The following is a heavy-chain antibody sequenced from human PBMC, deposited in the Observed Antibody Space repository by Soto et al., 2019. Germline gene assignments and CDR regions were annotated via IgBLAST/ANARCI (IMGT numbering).Heavy chain of an antibody. CDR2: ISSSSSTI. CDR1: GFTFSSYS. J-gene: IGHJ3*02. Sequence: GGSLRLSCAASGFTFSSYSMNWVRQAPGKGLEWVSYISSSSSTIYYADSVKGRFTISRDNAKNSLYLQMNSLRAEDTAVYYCASSQQYYDFWSGYPQDAFDIWGQGTMVTVSS. V-gene: IGHV3-48*01. D-gene: IGHD3-3*01. CDR3: ASSQQYYDFWSGYPQDAFDI.